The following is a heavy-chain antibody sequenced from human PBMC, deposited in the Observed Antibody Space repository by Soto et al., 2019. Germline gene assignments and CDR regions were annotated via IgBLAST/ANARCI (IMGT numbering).Heavy chain of an antibody. CDR1: GFTFSSYS. J-gene: IGHJ6*02. Sequence: GGSLRLSCAASGFTFSSYSMNWVRRALGKGLEWVSSISSSSSYIYYADSVKGRFTISRDNAKNSLYLQMNSLRAEDTAVYYCARVGGWNDGFGYYYGMDVWGQGTTITVSS. CDR3: ARVGGWNDGFGYYYGMDV. D-gene: IGHD1-1*01. V-gene: IGHV3-21*01. CDR2: ISSSSSYI.